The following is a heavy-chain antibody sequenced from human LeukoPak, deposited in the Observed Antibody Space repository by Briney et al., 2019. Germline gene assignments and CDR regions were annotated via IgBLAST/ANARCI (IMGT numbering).Heavy chain of an antibody. V-gene: IGHV4-4*07. CDR2: VYTSGGT. Sequence: SETLSLTCTVSGGSISNDYWSWIRQAAGKELEWIGRVYTSGGTNYNPSLKGRVTISLDKSKKRFSLNLNSVTAADTAVYYCARGGTYGSGRHQHTTLDYWGPGTLVTVSS. CDR3: ARGGTYGSGRHQHTTLDY. D-gene: IGHD3-10*01. CDR1: GGSISNDY. J-gene: IGHJ4*02.